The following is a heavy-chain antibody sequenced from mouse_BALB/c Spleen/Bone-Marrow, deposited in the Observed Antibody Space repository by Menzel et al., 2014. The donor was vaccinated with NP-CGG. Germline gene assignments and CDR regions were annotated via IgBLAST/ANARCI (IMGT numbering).Heavy chain of an antibody. CDR1: GYTFTSYW. J-gene: IGHJ2*01. CDR3: TRDNWDY. V-gene: IGHV1-69*02. D-gene: IGHD4-1*01. CDR2: IFPSETYT. Sequence: QVQLQQSGAELVRPGASVKLSCKASGYTFTSYWINWVKQRPGQGLEWIGNIFPSETYTNYNQKFKDKATLTVDKSSSTAYMQLSSPTSEDSAVYYCTRDNWDYWGQGTTLTVPS.